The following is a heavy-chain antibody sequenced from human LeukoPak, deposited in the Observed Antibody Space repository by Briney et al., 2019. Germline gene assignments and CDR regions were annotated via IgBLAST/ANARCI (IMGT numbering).Heavy chain of an antibody. CDR3: ARRRVGAKGIFDY. D-gene: IGHD1-26*01. V-gene: IGHV4-34*01. CDR2: INHGGDT. J-gene: IGHJ4*02. CDR1: GGSFSGHY. Sequence: PSETLSLTCSVYGGSFSGHYWSWIRQPPGKGLEWIGEINHGGDTNYNPSLKSRVTISVDTSKNQFSLKLSSVTAADTAVYYCARRRVGAKGIFDYWGQGTLVTVSS.